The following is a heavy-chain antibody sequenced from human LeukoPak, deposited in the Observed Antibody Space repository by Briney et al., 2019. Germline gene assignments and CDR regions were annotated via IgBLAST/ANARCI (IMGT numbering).Heavy chain of an antibody. J-gene: IGHJ4*02. D-gene: IGHD3-22*01. V-gene: IGHV4-59*01. CDR3: ARVLHDSSGYSRFSTYYFDY. CDR2: IYYTGST. CDR1: GGSISSYY. Sequence: SETLSLTCTVSGGSISSYYWSWIRQPPGKGLERIGYIYYTGSTNYNPSLKSRVTISVDTSQNQFSLKLSSVTAADTAVYYCARVLHDSSGYSRFSTYYFDYWGQGTLVTVSS.